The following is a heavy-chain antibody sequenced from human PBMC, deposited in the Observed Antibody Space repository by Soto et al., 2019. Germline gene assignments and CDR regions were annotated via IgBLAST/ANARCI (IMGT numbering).Heavy chain of an antibody. D-gene: IGHD6-19*01. CDR2: IFYSGST. J-gene: IGHJ4*02. CDR3: ARVGSSGWSPDY. V-gene: IGHV4-59*11. CDR1: GGSISGHY. Sequence: PSETLSLTCSVSGGSISGHYWTWIRQSPGKGLEWIGYIFYSGSTNYKPSLKSRVTISVDTSKNQFSLKMSSVTAADTAVYYCARVGSSGWSPDYWGRGTLVTVSS.